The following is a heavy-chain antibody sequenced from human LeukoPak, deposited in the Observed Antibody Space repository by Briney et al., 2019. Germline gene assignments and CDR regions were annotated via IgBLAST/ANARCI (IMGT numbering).Heavy chain of an antibody. D-gene: IGHD2-2*01. J-gene: IGHJ5*02. Sequence: SETLSLTCAVYGGSFSGYYWSWIRQPPGNGLEWIGEINHSGSTNYNPSLKSRVTISVDTSKNQFSLKLSSVTAADTAVYYCARGISFGPPGYCSSTICYPTFDPWGQGTLVTVSS. V-gene: IGHV4-34*01. CDR3: ARGISFGPPGYCSSTICYPTFDP. CDR2: INHSGST. CDR1: GGSFSGYY.